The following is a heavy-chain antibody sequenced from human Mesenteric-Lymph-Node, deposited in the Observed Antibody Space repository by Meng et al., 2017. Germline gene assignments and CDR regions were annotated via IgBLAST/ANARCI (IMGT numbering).Heavy chain of an antibody. D-gene: IGHD3-10*01. V-gene: IGHV3-74*01. CDR3: ARDRGYGSESYSRFDY. J-gene: IGHJ4*02. CDR2: MNIDGSYT. Sequence: GESLKISCEVSGFTFSTSWMHWVRQAPGKGLMWVSTMNIDGSYTRYADSVKGRVTISRDNAKDSLYLQVNGLRGEDTAVYYCARDRGYGSESYSRFDYWGQGTLVTVSS. CDR1: GFTFSTSW.